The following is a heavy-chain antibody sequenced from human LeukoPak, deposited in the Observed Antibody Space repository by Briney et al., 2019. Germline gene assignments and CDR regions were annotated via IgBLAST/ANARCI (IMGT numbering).Heavy chain of an antibody. Sequence: QPGGSLRLSCAASGFTFSSYAIHWVRQAPGKGLEWVAFISYDGSNEYYADSVKGRFIISRDDSWNTLYLQMNSLRGEDTALYYCARDGNGFNSGWSAFFDYWGQGTLVTVSS. CDR1: GFTFSSYA. CDR3: ARDGNGFNSGWSAFFDY. J-gene: IGHJ4*01. D-gene: IGHD6-19*01. CDR2: ISYDGSNE. V-gene: IGHV3-30*04.